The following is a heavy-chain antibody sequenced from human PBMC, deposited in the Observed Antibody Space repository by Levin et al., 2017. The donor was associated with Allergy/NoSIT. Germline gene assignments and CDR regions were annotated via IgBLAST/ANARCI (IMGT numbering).Heavy chain of an antibody. V-gene: IGHV3-15*01. CDR3: WIGYDSVARVQRDY. Sequence: GESLKISCVVSGFPFSNAFMTWFRKAPGGGLEWVGRIRTIHEGATVDYGASVKDRFTISRDDSRSLMYLQMNDLTTEDTGVDFWWIGYDSVARVQRDYWGQGTRVTVSS. CDR2: IRTIHEGATV. D-gene: IGHD5-12*01. J-gene: IGHJ4*02. CDR1: GFPFSNAF.